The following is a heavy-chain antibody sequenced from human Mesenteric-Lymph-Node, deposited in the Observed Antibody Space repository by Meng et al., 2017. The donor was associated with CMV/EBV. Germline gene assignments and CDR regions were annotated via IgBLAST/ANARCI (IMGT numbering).Heavy chain of an antibody. CDR3: AGGMDV. Sequence: GESLKISCAASGFTFSSYWMHWVRQAPGKGLVWVSRINSDGSSTSYADSVNGRFTISRDNAKNTLYRQMNSLRADDTGVYYCAGGMDVWGQGTTVTVSS. CDR1: GFTFSSYW. CDR2: INSDGSST. J-gene: IGHJ6*02. V-gene: IGHV3-74*01.